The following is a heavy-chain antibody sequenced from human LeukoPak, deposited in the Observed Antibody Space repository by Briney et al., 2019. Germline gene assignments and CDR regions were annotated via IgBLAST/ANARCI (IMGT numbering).Heavy chain of an antibody. CDR1: GFTFSRYG. CDR3: VNPGWYYDSSGYSYYYGMDV. V-gene: IGHV3-64D*09. CDR2: IVSNGDST. Sequence: GGSLRLSCSASGFTFSRYGMHWVCQAPGKGLEYVSAIVSNGDSTYYADSVKGRFTISRDNAKNTLYLQMSSLRPDDTAVYYCVNPGWYYDSSGYSYYYGMDVWGRGTTVTVSS. D-gene: IGHD3-22*01. J-gene: IGHJ6*02.